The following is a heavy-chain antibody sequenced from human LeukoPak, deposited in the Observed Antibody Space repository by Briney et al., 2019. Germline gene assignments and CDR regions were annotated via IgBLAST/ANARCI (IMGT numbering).Heavy chain of an antibody. CDR3: ARKGSSGWYMGYFDY. CDR2: ISSSGNTI. V-gene: IGHV3-48*03. D-gene: IGHD6-19*01. CDR1: GFTFSSYE. Sequence: GGSLRLSCAASGFTFSSYEMNWVRQAPGKGLDWVSYISSSGNTIYYADSLKGRFTISRDNAKNSLYLQMNSLRAEDTAVYYCARKGSSGWYMGYFDYWGQGALVTVSS. J-gene: IGHJ4*02.